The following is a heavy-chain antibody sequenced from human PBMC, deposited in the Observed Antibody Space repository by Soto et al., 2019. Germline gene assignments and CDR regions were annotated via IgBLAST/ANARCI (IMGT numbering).Heavy chain of an antibody. Sequence: GESLKISCKGSGYSFTSYWISWLRQMPGKGLEWMGRIDPSDSYTNYSPSFQGHVTISADKSISTAYLQWSSLKASDTAMYYCARQGEVVTAYYYYGMDVWGQGTTVTVSS. D-gene: IGHD2-21*02. J-gene: IGHJ6*02. CDR2: IDPSDSYT. V-gene: IGHV5-10-1*01. CDR3: ARQGEVVTAYYYYGMDV. CDR1: GYSFTSYW.